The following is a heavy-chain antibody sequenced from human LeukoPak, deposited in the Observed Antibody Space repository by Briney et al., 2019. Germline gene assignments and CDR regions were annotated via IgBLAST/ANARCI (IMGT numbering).Heavy chain of an antibody. D-gene: IGHD3-22*01. CDR3: ARNGDYYEKSGYYYLFDF. CDR2: IYYSGSA. V-gene: IGHV4-59*01. Sequence: SETLSLTCTVSGGSINNYYWSWIRQPPGKGLEYIGYIYYSGSANYNPSLKSRVTISVDTSKNQFSLQLSSVTAADTAVYYCARNGDYYEKSGYYYLFDFWGQGTLVTVSS. J-gene: IGHJ4*02. CDR1: GGSINNYY.